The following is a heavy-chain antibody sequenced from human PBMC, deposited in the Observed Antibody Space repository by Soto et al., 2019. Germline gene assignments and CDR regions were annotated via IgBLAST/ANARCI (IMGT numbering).Heavy chain of an antibody. CDR2: IYPGDSDT. Sequence: GESLKISCKGSGYSFTSYWIGWVRQMPGKGLEWMGIIYPGDSDTRYSPSFQGQVTISADKSISTAYLQWSSLKASDTAMYYCASSSWYWDNYYYYGMDVWGQGITVTVSS. J-gene: IGHJ6*02. CDR1: GYSFTSYW. CDR3: ASSSWYWDNYYYYGMDV. V-gene: IGHV5-51*01. D-gene: IGHD6-13*01.